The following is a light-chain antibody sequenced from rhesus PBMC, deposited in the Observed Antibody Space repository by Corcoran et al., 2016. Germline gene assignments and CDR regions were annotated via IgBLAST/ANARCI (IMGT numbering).Light chain of an antibody. Sequence: DIQMTQSPSSLSASVGDTVTITCRASQSISSWLDWYQQKPGKAPNLLIYKAYSLQSGVSSRFSGSGSGTDFTLTISSLQPEDFATYYCLQYSSSPYSFGQGTKVEIK. CDR2: KAY. V-gene: IGKV1-22*01. J-gene: IGKJ2*01. CDR1: QSISSW. CDR3: LQYSSSPYS.